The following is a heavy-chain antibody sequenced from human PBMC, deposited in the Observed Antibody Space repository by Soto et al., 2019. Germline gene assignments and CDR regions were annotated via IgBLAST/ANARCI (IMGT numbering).Heavy chain of an antibody. D-gene: IGHD3-10*01. CDR2: ISHSGTT. CDR1: GGSLSSGDYY. V-gene: IGHV4-30-4*01. CDR3: ARGVLVPFSRYYYYNMDV. J-gene: IGHJ6*02. Sequence: QVQLQESGPGLVKPSQTLSLTCIVSGGSLSSGDYYWSWVRQPPGKGLEWIGYISHSGTTDYNTSLQSLVIISIDTSKTEFSLRLSSVAAADAAVYYCARGVLVPFSRYYYYNMDVWGQGTTVTVS.